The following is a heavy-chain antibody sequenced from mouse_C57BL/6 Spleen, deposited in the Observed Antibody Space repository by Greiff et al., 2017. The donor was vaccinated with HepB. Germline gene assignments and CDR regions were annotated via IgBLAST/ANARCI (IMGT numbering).Heavy chain of an antibody. J-gene: IGHJ2*01. D-gene: IGHD1-1*01. CDR2: IYPGNSDT. CDR1: GYTFTSYW. Sequence: EVQLQQSGTVLARPGASVKMSCKTSGYTFTSYWMHWVKQRPGQGLEWIGAIYPGNSDTSYNQKFKGKAKLTAVTSASTAYMELSSLTNEDSAVYYCTRDDYYGLYYFDYWGQGTTLTVSS. V-gene: IGHV1-5*01. CDR3: TRDDYYGLYYFDY.